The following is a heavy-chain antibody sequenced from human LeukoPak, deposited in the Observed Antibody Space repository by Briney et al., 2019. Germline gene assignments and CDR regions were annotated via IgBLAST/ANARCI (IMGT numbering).Heavy chain of an antibody. Sequence: SVKVSCKASGGTFSSYAISWVRQAPGQGLEWMGGIIPIFGTANYAQKFQGRVTITADESTSTAYMELSSLRSEDTAVYYCARDRVIGGSSWYGRINWFDPWGQGTLVTVSS. CDR2: IIPIFGTA. V-gene: IGHV1-69*13. J-gene: IGHJ5*02. CDR3: ARDRVIGGSSWYGRINWFDP. D-gene: IGHD6-13*01. CDR1: GGTFSSYA.